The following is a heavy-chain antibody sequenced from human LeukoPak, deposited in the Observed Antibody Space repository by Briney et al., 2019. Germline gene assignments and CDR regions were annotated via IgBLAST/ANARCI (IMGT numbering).Heavy chain of an antibody. D-gene: IGHD6-19*01. CDR3: ARALHSSGWPSIDY. Sequence: ASVKVSCKASGYTFTSYGISWVRQAPGQGLEWMGWISAYNGNTNYAQKLQGRVTMTTDTSTSTAYMELRSLRSDDTAVYYCARALHSSGWPSIDYWGQGTLVTVSS. CDR1: GYTFTSYG. J-gene: IGHJ4*02. CDR2: ISAYNGNT. V-gene: IGHV1-18*01.